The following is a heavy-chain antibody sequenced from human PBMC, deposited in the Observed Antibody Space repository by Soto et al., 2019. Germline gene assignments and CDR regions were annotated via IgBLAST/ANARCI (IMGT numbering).Heavy chain of an antibody. CDR2: ISSSSSYI. CDR1: GITFSSYS. J-gene: IGHJ4*02. V-gene: IGHV3-21*01. D-gene: IGHD2-21*01. Sequence: EVQLVESGGGLVKPGGSLRLSCAASGITFSSYSMNWVRQAPGKGLEWVSSISSSSSYIYYADSVKGRFTISRDNAKNSLYLEMSSLRAEYTAVSYCARDNRNTYCGSDCYLYFDYWGQGTLVTVSS. CDR3: ARDNRNTYCGSDCYLYFDY.